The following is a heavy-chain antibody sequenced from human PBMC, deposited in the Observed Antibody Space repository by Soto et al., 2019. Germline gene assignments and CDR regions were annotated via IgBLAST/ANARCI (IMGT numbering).Heavy chain of an antibody. J-gene: IGHJ6*02. CDR2: IIPVFGTA. V-gene: IGHV1-69*01. CDR3: ARFLGGAGSYYDGENYNDYMGMDV. Sequence: QAQLVQSGAEVKKPGSSVKVSCKASGGPYNSFAISWVRQAPGQGLEWIGGIIPVFGTATYAQKFKGRVTITAEESTSTAYMELSSLTSEDTAVYYCARFLGGAGSYYDGENYNDYMGMDVWGQGTTVSVSS. CDR1: GGPYNSFA. D-gene: IGHD3-10*01.